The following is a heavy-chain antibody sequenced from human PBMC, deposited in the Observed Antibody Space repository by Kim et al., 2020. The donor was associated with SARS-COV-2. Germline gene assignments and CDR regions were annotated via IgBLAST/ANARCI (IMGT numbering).Heavy chain of an antibody. CDR3: AKGWEYYDFWSGYHNWFDP. CDR1: GFTFSSYA. CDR2: ISGSGGST. J-gene: IGHJ5*02. Sequence: GGSLRLSCAASGFTFSSYAMSWVRQAPGKGLEWVSAISGSGGSTYYADSVKGRFTISRDNSKNTLYLQMNSLRAEDTAVYYCAKGWEYYDFWSGYHNWFDPWGQGTLVTVSS. D-gene: IGHD3-3*01. V-gene: IGHV3-23*01.